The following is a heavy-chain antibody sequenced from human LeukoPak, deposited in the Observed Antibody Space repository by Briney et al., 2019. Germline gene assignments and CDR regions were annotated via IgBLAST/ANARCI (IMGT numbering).Heavy chain of an antibody. J-gene: IGHJ6*03. CDR1: GGTFSSYG. CDR2: IIPIFGTA. Sequence: SVKVSCKASGGTFSSYGISWVRQAPGQGLEWMGGIIPIFGTANYAQKFQGRVTITADESTSTAYMELSSLRSEDTAVYYCARGLAYCGGDCYSRGHYYYYMDVWGKGTTVTVSS. D-gene: IGHD2-21*01. CDR3: ARGLAYCGGDCYSRGHYYYYMDV. V-gene: IGHV1-69*13.